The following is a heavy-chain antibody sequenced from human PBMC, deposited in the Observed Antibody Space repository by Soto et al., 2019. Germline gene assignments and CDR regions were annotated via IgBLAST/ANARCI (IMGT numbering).Heavy chain of an antibody. CDR1: GFIFSNFW. CDR3: ARDYR. V-gene: IGHV3-7*01. Sequence: GGSLRLSCVASGFIFSNFWMRWLRQAPGRGLEWVASMKEDGSEKYHVDSVKGRFTISRDNTKNSVYLQMNNLRAEETAVYYCARDYRWGQGTLVTVSS. J-gene: IGHJ5*02. CDR2: MKEDGSEK.